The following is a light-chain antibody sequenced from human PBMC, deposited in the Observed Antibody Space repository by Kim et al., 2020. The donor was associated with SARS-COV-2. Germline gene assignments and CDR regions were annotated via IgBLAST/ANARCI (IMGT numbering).Light chain of an antibody. CDR1: QRKTRL. CDR3: QQYDSFSYT. V-gene: IGKV1-5*01. CDR2: VAQ. J-gene: IGKJ2*01. Sequence: SASIGHRLTNTSRDSQRKTRLLAWYQQTPGNAPKVMIYVAQKLKRGVPSRFSGSGSGTDFTLHHSHAQPYYCATYYCQQYDSFSYTLRTGTKLEL.